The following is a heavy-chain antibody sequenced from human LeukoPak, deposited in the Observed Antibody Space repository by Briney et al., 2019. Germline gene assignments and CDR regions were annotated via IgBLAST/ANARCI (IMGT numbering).Heavy chain of an antibody. D-gene: IGHD2-2*01. Sequence: GGSLRLSCAASGFTFSSYDMHWVRQATGKGLEWVSAIGTAGDTYYPGSVKGRFTISRENAKNSLYLQMNSLRAGDTAVYYCARGEYCSSTSCYVDYYYMDVWGKGTTVTISS. CDR1: GFTFSSYD. CDR3: ARGEYCSSTSCYVDYYYMDV. V-gene: IGHV3-13*01. CDR2: IGTAGDT. J-gene: IGHJ6*03.